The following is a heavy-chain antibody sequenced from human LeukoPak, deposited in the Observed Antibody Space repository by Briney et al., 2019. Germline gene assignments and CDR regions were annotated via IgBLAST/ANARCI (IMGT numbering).Heavy chain of an antibody. J-gene: IGHJ1*01. V-gene: IGHV3-23*01. CDR1: GFTFNNYA. D-gene: IGHD5-24*01. Sequence: GGSLRLSCAASGFTFNNYAMSWVRQAPGKGLEWVSTISGSGGSTFYADSVKGRFTMSRDNSKNTLYLQMNSLRVVDTAVYYCAKERDDDNPDFRHWGQGTLVTVSS. CDR3: AKERDDDNPDFRH. CDR2: ISGSGGST.